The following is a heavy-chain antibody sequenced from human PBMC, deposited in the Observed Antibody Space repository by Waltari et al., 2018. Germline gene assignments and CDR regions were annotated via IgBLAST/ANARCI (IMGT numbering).Heavy chain of an antibody. Sequence: QVQLQQWGAGLMRPSKTVSLTCGVSGGPFTDYFWSLFRLTPGKGLEWIGDISHSASTDYNPSLKSRVTLSVDTSKSQFFLKVRSVTVADTALYYCAGGRRTGQWSGDSFQYIYHGSDVWGQGTTVTVSS. CDR3: AGGRRTGQWSGDSFQYIYHGSDV. D-gene: IGHD2-15*01. CDR1: GGPFTDYF. CDR2: ISHSAST. J-gene: IGHJ6*02. V-gene: IGHV4-34*01.